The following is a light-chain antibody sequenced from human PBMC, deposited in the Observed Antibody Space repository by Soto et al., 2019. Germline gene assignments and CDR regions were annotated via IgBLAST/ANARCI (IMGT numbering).Light chain of an antibody. Sequence: EIVLTQSPGTLSLSPGARAPLSCRASQSVSNNYLAWYQQKPGQAPRLLIYGASSRATGIPDRFSGSGSGTDYTLTISRLEPEDFAVYYCQQYGNLPLTFGGGTKVDIK. CDR2: GAS. CDR3: QQYGNLPLT. V-gene: IGKV3-20*01. J-gene: IGKJ4*01. CDR1: QSVSNNY.